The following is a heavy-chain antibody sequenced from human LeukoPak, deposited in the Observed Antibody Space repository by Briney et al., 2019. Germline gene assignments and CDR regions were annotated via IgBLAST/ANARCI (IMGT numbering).Heavy chain of an antibody. CDR3: ATISPLGFGELTSDY. CDR2: FDPEDGET. J-gene: IGHJ4*02. D-gene: IGHD3-10*01. Sequence: ASVKVSCKVCGYTLTELSIHGVRQAPGKGREWMGGFDPEDGETIYAQKFQGRVTMTEDTSTDKAYMELSSLRSEDTVVYDCATISPLGFGELTSDYWGQGTLVTVSS. V-gene: IGHV1-24*01. CDR1: GYTLTELS.